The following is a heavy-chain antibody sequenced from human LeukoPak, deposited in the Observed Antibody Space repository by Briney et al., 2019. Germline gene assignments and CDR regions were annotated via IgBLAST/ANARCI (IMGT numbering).Heavy chain of an antibody. Sequence: SVKVSCKASGGTFSSYAISWVRQAPGQGLEWMGGIIPIFGTANYAQKFQGRVTITADESTSTAYMELSSLRSEDTAVYYCARDIAVAGTVWFDPWGQGTLVAVSS. CDR2: IIPIFGTA. V-gene: IGHV1-69*01. CDR3: ARDIAVAGTVWFDP. CDR1: GGTFSSYA. J-gene: IGHJ5*02. D-gene: IGHD6-19*01.